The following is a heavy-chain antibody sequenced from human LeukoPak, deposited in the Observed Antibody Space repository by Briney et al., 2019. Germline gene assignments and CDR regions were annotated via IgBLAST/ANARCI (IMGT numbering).Heavy chain of an antibody. CDR2: IYDRGTT. CDR3: ARDFLDGDYGGAFDI. D-gene: IGHD4-17*01. CDR1: GGFLGSYY. Sequence: SETLSLTCTVSGGFLGSYYWTWIRQPPGKGLEWIGYIYDRGTTNYNPPLKSRVTISVDTSKNQFSLKLSSVTAADTAVYYCARDFLDGDYGGAFDIWGQGTMVTVSS. J-gene: IGHJ3*02. V-gene: IGHV4-59*12.